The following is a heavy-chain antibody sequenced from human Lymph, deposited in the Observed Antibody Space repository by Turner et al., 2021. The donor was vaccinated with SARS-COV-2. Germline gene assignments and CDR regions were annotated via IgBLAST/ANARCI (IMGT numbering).Heavy chain of an antibody. D-gene: IGHD1-26*01. CDR1: GFTFSYYW. CDR2: IKNDGSEK. J-gene: IGHJ4*02. CDR3: ARMGSSSWYFDY. Sequence: EVQLVESGGGLLQPGGSLRPSCAASGFTFSYYWMSWVRQAPGKVLEWVANIKNDGSEKYYVDAVKGLFTTSRDNAKNSLLLQMNSRRAEDTAVYYCARMGSSSWYFDYWGQGTLVTVSS. V-gene: IGHV3-7*01.